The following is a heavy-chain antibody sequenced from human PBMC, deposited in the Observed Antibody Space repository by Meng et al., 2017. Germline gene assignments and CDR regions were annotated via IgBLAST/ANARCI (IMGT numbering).Heavy chain of an antibody. J-gene: IGHJ4*02. D-gene: IGHD3-10*01. CDR3: ARGYGGLDY. CDR1: GGSVSSGGYS. Sequence: QLQLQESGSGLVKPSQTLSLTCPVSGGSVSSGGYSWNWIRQPPGKGLEWIGYIFHSGTTYYNPSLESRVTISIDTSKNQFSLKVTSATAADTAVYYCARGYGGLDYWGQGTLVTVSS. V-gene: IGHV4-30-2*01. CDR2: IFHSGTT.